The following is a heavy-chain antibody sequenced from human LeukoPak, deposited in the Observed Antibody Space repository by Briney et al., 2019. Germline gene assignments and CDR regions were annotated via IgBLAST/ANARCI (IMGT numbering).Heavy chain of an antibody. D-gene: IGHD4-17*01. CDR2: INHSGST. V-gene: IGHV4-34*01. CDR3: ARGETDYGDYVGFDP. J-gene: IGHJ5*02. CDR1: GGSFSGYY. Sequence: SETLSLTCAVYGGSFSGYYWSWIRQPPGKGLEWIGEINHSGSTNYNPSLKSRVTISVDTSKNQFSLKLSSVTAADTAMYYCARGETDYGDYVGFDPWGQGTLVTVSS.